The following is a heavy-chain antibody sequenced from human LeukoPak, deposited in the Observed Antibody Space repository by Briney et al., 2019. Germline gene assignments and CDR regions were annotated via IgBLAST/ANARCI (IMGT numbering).Heavy chain of an antibody. J-gene: IGHJ4*02. V-gene: IGHV4-39*01. CDR1: GGSLSSSSYY. CDR3: ARTHSKSYSSGWYNY. D-gene: IGHD6-19*01. Sequence: SETLSLTCTVSGGSLSSSSYYWGWIRQPPGKGLEWIGSIYYSGSTYYNPSLKSRVTISVDTSKNQFSLKLSSVTATDTAVYYCARTHSKSYSSGWYNYWGQGTLVTVSS. CDR2: IYYSGST.